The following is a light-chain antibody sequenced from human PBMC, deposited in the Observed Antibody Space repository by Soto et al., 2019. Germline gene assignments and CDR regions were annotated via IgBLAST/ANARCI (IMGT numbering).Light chain of an antibody. CDR3: QQSASAPYT. CDR1: QSISNY. Sequence: DIQMTQSPSSLSASVGDRVTITCRTSQSISNYLNWYQQKPGKAPKLLIYAASTLQSGVPSRFSGSGSGTDLTLTISSQHPEDFDTYYCQQSASAPYTVGQAPKLEIK. J-gene: IGKJ2*01. V-gene: IGKV1-39*01. CDR2: AAS.